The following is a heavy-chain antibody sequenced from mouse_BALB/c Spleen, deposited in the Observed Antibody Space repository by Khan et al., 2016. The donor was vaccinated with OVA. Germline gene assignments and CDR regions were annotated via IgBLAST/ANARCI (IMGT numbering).Heavy chain of an antibody. Sequence: VRLQQSGPELVKPGASVKISCKTSGYTFTEYTIHWVKQSHGKSLEWIGRFNPNNGGAHYNQKFKGKATLTVDKSSSTAYMELRSLTSEDSAVYYCARRDYYAYYWYFDVWGAVTTVTVAS. V-gene: IGHV1-18*01. CDR1: GYTFTEYT. D-gene: IGHD1-2*01. CDR2: FNPNNGGA. J-gene: IGHJ1*01. CDR3: ARRDYYAYYWYFDV.